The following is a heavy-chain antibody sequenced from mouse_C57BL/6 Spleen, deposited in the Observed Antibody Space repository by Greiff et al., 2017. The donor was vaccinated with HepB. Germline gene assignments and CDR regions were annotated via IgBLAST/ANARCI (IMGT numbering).Heavy chain of an antibody. CDR3: ARWGGIYDGYYEGYYFDY. CDR1: GYTFTDYY. V-gene: IGHV1-19*01. D-gene: IGHD2-3*01. J-gene: IGHJ2*01. CDR2: INPYNGGT. Sequence: VQLQQSGPVLVKPGASVKMSCKASGYTFTDYYMNWVKQSHGKSLEWIGVINPYNGGTSYNQKFKGKATLTVDKSSSTAYMELNSLTSEDSAVYYCARWGGIYDGYYEGYYFDYWGQGTTLTVSS.